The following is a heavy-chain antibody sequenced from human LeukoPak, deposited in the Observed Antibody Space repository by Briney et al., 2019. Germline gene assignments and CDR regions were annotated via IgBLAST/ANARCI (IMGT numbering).Heavy chain of an antibody. D-gene: IGHD6-19*01. Sequence: ASVKVSCKASGYTFTSYAMNWVRQAPGQGLEWMGWINTNTGNPTYAQGFTGRFVFSLDTSVSTAYLQISSLKAEDTAVYYCAREGQWLVTPEKEAVDYWGQGTLVTVSS. CDR1: GYTFTSYA. J-gene: IGHJ4*02. CDR2: INTNTGNP. V-gene: IGHV7-4-1*02. CDR3: AREGQWLVTPEKEAVDY.